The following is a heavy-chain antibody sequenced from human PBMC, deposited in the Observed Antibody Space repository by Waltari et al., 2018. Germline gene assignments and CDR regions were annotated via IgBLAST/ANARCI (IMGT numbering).Heavy chain of an antibody. CDR3: ARGNMRGELPKRAFFDY. J-gene: IGHJ4*02. D-gene: IGHD1-26*01. CDR1: GGSFSAYY. Sequence: QVQLQQWGAGLLTPSEPLSLPCAVHGGSFSAYYWSWIRQPPGKGLEWIGEINHSGSTSYNPSLKSRVTISVHTSKNQFSLNLGSVTAADTAVYYCARGNMRGELPKRAFFDYWGQGTLVTVSS. CDR2: INHSGST. V-gene: IGHV4-34*01.